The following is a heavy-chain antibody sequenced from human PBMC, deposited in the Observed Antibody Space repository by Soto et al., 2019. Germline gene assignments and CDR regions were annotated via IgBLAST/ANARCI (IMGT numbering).Heavy chain of an antibody. Sequence: PGESLKISCQGSGYTFSTSWIAWVRQMSGKGLEWVGFIYPGDSETRYNPSFQGQVTISADRSINTAYLQWSSLKASDTAIYFCARQGEYCSGDNCFTDFWGQGTLVTVSS. D-gene: IGHD2-15*01. CDR3: ARQGEYCSGDNCFTDF. CDR1: GYTFSTSW. J-gene: IGHJ4*02. V-gene: IGHV5-51*01. CDR2: IYPGDSET.